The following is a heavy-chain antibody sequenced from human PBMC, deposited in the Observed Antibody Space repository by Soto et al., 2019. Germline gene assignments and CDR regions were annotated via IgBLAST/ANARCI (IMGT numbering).Heavy chain of an antibody. J-gene: IGHJ4*02. CDR2: IYPSDSDT. D-gene: IGHD2-15*01. CDR3: ARGMVAADTGDFDY. Sequence: GESLKISCKASGYTFSTYWITWVRQMPGKGLEWMGIIYPSDSDTRYSPSFQGQVTISADKSISTAYLQWSSLKASDTAMYYCARGMVAADTGDFDYWGQGTLVTVSS. CDR1: GYTFSTYW. V-gene: IGHV5-51*01.